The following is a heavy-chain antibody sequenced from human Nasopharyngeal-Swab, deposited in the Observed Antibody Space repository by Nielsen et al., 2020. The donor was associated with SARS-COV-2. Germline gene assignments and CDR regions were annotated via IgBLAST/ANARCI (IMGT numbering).Heavy chain of an antibody. J-gene: IGHJ3*02. CDR2: ISYDGSNK. V-gene: IGHV3-30*04. D-gene: IGHD2-2*01. CDR3: AREGDIVVVQDASDI. Sequence: GESLKISCAASGFTFSSYAMHWVRQAPGKGLEWVAVISYDGSNKYYADSVKGRFTISRDNSKNTLYLQMNSLRAEDTAVYYCAREGDIVVVQDASDIWGQGTMVTVSS. CDR1: GFTFSSYA.